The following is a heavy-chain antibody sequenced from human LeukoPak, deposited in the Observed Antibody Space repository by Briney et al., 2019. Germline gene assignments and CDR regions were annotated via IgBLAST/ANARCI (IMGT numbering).Heavy chain of an antibody. CDR3: AKEGYSSSWNADFDY. V-gene: IGHV3-23*01. D-gene: IGHD6-13*01. CDR1: GFTFSSYA. CDR2: ISGNGRTT. J-gene: IGHJ4*02. Sequence: GGSLRLSCAASGFTFSSYAMSWVRQAPGKGLEWVSAISGNGRTTYYADSVKGRFTISRDNSKSTLYLQMNSLRAEDTAVYYCAKEGYSSSWNADFDYWGQGTLVTVSS.